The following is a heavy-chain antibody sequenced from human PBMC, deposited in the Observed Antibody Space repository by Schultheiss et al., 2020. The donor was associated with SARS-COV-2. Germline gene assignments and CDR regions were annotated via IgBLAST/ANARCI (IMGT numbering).Heavy chain of an antibody. CDR2: IYYVGST. CDR1: GGSISNPTYY. D-gene: IGHD6-13*01. V-gene: IGHV4-61*01. CDR3: ARWGREWYSSSWWGGVDWFDP. Sequence: SETLSLTCTVSGGSISNPTYYWSWIRQTPGKGLEWIGYIYYVGSTSYNPSLESRVTMSVDTAKNQFSLRLSSVTTADTAVYYCARWGREWYSSSWWGGVDWFDPWGQGTLVTFSS. J-gene: IGHJ5*02.